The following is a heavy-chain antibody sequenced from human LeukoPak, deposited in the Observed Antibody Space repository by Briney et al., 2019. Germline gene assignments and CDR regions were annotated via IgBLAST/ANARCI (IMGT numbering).Heavy chain of an antibody. D-gene: IGHD2-8*02. V-gene: IGHV3-21*01. CDR1: GSTFSSYS. Sequence: GGSLRLSCAASGSTFSSYSMNWVRQAPGKGLEWVSSISSSSSYIYYADSVKGRFTISRDNAKNSLYLQMNSLRAEDTAVYYCARVTSVTGGTDAFDIWGQGTMVTVSS. CDR2: ISSSSSYI. J-gene: IGHJ3*02. CDR3: ARVTSVTGGTDAFDI.